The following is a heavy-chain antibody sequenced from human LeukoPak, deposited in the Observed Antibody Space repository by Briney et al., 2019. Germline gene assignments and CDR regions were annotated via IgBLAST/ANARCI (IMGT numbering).Heavy chain of an antibody. J-gene: IGHJ6*02. V-gene: IGHV4-59*11. Sequence: SETLSLTCSVSAGSISGHYWTWIRQPPGKGREWIGQIHYTGKPDYNPSLKSRITISVDTSKNQVSLQVSSVTAADSAIYYCARFGVDYDMDVWGHGTTVTVFS. D-gene: IGHD3-16*01. CDR3: ARFGVDYDMDV. CDR1: AGSISGHY. CDR2: IHYTGKP.